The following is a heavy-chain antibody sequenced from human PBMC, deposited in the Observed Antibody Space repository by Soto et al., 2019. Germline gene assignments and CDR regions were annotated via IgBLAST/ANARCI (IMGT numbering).Heavy chain of an antibody. CDR1: GGTFSSYA. V-gene: IGHV1-69*12. J-gene: IGHJ4*02. D-gene: IGHD3-22*01. CDR2: IIPMFGTA. CDR3: ARGANYNSSGYPVAY. Sequence: QVQLVQSGAEVKKPGSSVKVSCKASGGTFSSYAISWVRQAPGQGLEWMGGIIPMFGTAICAQKFQGRVTITADESTSTGYMELSSLRSEDTAVYYCARGANYNSSGYPVAYWCQGTMVTVSS.